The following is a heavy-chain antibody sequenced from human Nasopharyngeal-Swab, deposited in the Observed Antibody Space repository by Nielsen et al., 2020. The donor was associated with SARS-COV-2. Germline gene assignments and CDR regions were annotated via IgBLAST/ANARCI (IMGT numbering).Heavy chain of an antibody. CDR3: AREGEYGAYDAPDY. Sequence: SVQVSCKTSGDTFTNSAISWVRQAPGQGLEWMGGIVPALGLPNYAQKFRGRLTISADRSTTTSYLELSSLRCEDTAIYYCAREGEYGAYDAPDYWGQGTLVTVSS. D-gene: IGHD5-12*01. CDR2: IVPALGLP. CDR1: GDTFTNSA. J-gene: IGHJ4*02. V-gene: IGHV1-69*10.